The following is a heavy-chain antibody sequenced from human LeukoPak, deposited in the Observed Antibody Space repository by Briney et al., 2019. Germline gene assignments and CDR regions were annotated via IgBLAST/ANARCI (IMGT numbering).Heavy chain of an antibody. D-gene: IGHD2-2*01. CDR2: IYPGDSDT. J-gene: IGHJ6*03. CDR1: GNSFTSYW. V-gene: IGHV5-51*01. Sequence: GESLKISCKGSGNSFTSYWNGWVRQIPGKGLEGIGIIYPGDSDTRYSPSFQGQVTISADKSISTAYLPWSSLKASDTAMYNWARPPLDIVVVPAAPALTYYYYYYYMDVWGKGTTVTVSS. CDR3: ARPPLDIVVVPAAPALTYYYYYYYMDV.